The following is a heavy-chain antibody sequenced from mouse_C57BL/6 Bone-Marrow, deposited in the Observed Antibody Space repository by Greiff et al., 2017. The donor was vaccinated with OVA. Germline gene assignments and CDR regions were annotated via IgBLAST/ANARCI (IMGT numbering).Heavy chain of an antibody. V-gene: IGHV14-2*01. D-gene: IGHD1-1*01. CDR3: ASITTVGARGYFDV. CDR2: IDPEAGET. Sequence: VKLQQSGAELVKPGASVKLSCTASGFNIKDYYMHWVKQRTEQGLEWIGRIDPEAGETKYAPKFQGKATITADTSSNTAYLQLSSLTSEDTAVYYCASITTVGARGYFDVWGTGTTVTVSS. CDR1: GFNIKDYY. J-gene: IGHJ1*03.